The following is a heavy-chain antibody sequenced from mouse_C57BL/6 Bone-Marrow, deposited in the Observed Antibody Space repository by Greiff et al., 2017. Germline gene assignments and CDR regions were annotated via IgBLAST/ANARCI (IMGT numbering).Heavy chain of an antibody. D-gene: IGHD1-3*01. V-gene: IGHV1-66*01. J-gene: IGHJ2*01. CDR1: GYSFTSYY. CDR2: IYPGSGNT. Sequence: QVHVKQSGPELVKPGASVKISCKASGYSFTSYYIHWVKQRPGQGLEWIGWIYPGSGNTKYNEKFKGKATLTADTSSSTAYMQLSSLTSEDSAVYYCARESWIPFDYWGQGTTLTVSS. CDR3: ARESWIPFDY.